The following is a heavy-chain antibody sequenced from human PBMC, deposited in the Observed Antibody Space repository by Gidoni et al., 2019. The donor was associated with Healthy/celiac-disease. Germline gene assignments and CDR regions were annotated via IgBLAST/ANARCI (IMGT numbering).Heavy chain of an antibody. CDR3: ASAFGPPGKAYYDSSVYFAYYFDY. J-gene: IGHJ4*02. V-gene: IGHV1-69*01. D-gene: IGHD3-22*01. Sequence: QVQLVQSGAEVKKPGSSGKVSCKASGGTFSSYASSWVRQAPGQGLEWRGGIIPIFGTANYAQKFQGRVTITADESTSTAYMGLSSLRSEDTAVYYFASAFGPPGKAYYDSSVYFAYYFDYWGQGTLVTVSS. CDR1: GGTFSSYA. CDR2: IIPIFGTA.